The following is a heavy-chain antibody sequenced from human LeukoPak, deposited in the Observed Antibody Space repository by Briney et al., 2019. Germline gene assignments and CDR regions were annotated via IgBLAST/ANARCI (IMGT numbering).Heavy chain of an antibody. CDR3: AREGSSGWYLSHYMDV. J-gene: IGHJ6*03. V-gene: IGHV3-74*01. Sequence: QAGGSLRLSCAASGFIFGSYVMHWVRQPPGKGLEWVSRISHDGSVTNYADSVKGRFTVSRDNAKNTLYLQMNSLRAEDTAVYYCAREGSSGWYLSHYMDVWGKGTTVTVSS. CDR1: GFIFGSYV. D-gene: IGHD6-19*01. CDR2: ISHDGSVT.